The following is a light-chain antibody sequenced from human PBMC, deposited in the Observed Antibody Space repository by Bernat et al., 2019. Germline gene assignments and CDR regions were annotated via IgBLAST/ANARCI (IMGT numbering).Light chain of an antibody. CDR3: QQYDNSPMFT. J-gene: IGKJ2*01. V-gene: IGKV3-20*01. Sequence: EIVLTQSPGTLSLSPGERATLSCRANQIVTHSYLAWYQRKPGQAPRLLIYGASNRATGIPERFSGSGSERDFTLTINRLEPEDFAVYYGQQYDNSPMFTFGQGTKLEIK. CDR1: QIVTHSY. CDR2: GAS.